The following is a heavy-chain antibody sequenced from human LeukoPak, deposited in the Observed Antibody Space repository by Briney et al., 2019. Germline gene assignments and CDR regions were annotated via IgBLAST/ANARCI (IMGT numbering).Heavy chain of an antibody. V-gene: IGHV3-23*01. Sequence: PGGSLRLSCAASGFTFSTYVISWVRQAPGKGLEWVSAISGSGGSSYYADSVKGRFTISRDNAKNTVYLQMNSLRAEDAALYYCANSFCSGTSCHGGFDYWGQGTLVTVSS. J-gene: IGHJ4*02. CDR2: ISGSGGSS. CDR3: ANSFCSGTSCHGGFDY. CDR1: GFTFSTYV. D-gene: IGHD2-2*01.